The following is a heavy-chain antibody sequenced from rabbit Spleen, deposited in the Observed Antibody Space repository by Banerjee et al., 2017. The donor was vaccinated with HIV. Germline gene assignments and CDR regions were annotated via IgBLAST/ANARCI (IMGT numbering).Heavy chain of an antibody. Sequence: EQLVESGGGLVQPEGSLTLTCKASGVSLNDKDVMCWVRQAPGKGLEWIACINIVTGKTVYASWAKGRFIMSRTSSTTVTLQMTSLTAADTATYFCARDAGSGDYIDVYFDLWGQGTLVTVS. CDR1: GVSLNDKDV. CDR2: INIVTGKT. CDR3: ARDAGSGDYIDVYFDL. D-gene: IGHD8-1*01. V-gene: IGHV1S45*01. J-gene: IGHJ4*01.